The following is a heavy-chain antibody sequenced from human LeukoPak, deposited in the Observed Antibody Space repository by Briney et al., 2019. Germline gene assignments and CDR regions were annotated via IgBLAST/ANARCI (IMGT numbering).Heavy chain of an antibody. D-gene: IGHD1-20*01. CDR3: ARGRYNWNVIYYFDY. V-gene: IGHV4-34*01. J-gene: IGHJ4*02. Sequence: SETLSLTCAVYGGSFSGYYWSWIRQPPGKWLEWIGEINHSGSTNYNPSLKSRVTISVDTSKNQFSLKLSSVTAADTAVYYCARGRYNWNVIYYFDYWGQGTLVTVSS. CDR1: GGSFSGYY. CDR2: INHSGST.